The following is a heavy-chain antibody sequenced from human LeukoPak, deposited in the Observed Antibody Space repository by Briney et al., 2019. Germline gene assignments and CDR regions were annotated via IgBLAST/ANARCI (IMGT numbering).Heavy chain of an antibody. CDR3: ARDISWQRKLGFDY. Sequence: GGSLRLSCAASGFTFSSYEMNWVRQAPGQGLEWVSYISSSGSTIYYADSVKGRFTISRDNAKNSLYLQMNSLRAEDTAVYYCARDISWQRKLGFDYWGQGTLVTVSS. CDR1: GFTFSSYE. J-gene: IGHJ4*02. V-gene: IGHV3-48*03. CDR2: ISSSGSTI. D-gene: IGHD6-25*01.